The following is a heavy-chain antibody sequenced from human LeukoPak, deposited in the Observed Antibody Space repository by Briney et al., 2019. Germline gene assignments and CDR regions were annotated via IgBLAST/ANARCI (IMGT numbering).Heavy chain of an antibody. J-gene: IGHJ4*02. CDR2: FAGSDTTT. CDR1: GFDFSAYE. V-gene: IGHV3-48*03. CDR3: TTLGYHLDS. Sequence: GGSLRLSCAASGFDFSAYEMNWVRQAPGKGLEWVAYFAGSDTTTYYADSVKGRFTISRDNARNSLYLQMNSLGAEDTALYYCTTLGYHLDSWGQGTLVTVSS. D-gene: IGHD3-22*01.